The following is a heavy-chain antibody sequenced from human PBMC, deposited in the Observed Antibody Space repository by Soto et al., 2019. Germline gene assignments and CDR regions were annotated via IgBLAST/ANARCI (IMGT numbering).Heavy chain of an antibody. J-gene: IGHJ4*02. CDR3: ARAAKKKTYYYDSSGLGHLDY. CDR2: TYYRSKWYN. CDR1: GDSVSSNSAA. D-gene: IGHD3-22*01. Sequence: SQTLSLTCAISGDSVSSNSAAWNWIRQSPSRGLEWLGRTYYRSKWYNDYAVSVESRITINPDTSKNQFSLQLNSVTPEDTAVYYCARAAKKKTYYYDSSGLGHLDYWGQGTLVTVSS. V-gene: IGHV6-1*01.